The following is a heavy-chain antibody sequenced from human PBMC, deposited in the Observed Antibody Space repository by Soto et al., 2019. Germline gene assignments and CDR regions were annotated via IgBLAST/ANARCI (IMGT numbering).Heavy chain of an antibody. V-gene: IGHV1-69*19. J-gene: IGHJ4*02. CDR3: AREVQVHTPAFVY. CDR2: ISPMFGAA. Sequence: QVQLVQSGAEIKKPGSSVKVSCQSSGGTFNTSAMNWVRQAPGQSPEWMGDISPMFGAANYAPQFQGRVTITADASTGTSYTQLTTLTSEDTALYFWAREVQVHTPAFVYWGQGTLVTFS. CDR1: GGTFNTSA. D-gene: IGHD2-15*01.